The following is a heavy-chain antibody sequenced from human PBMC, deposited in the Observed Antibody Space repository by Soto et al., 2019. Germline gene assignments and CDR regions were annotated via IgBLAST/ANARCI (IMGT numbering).Heavy chain of an antibody. Sequence: SETLSLTCSVSGDSISNLDYFWAWIRQPPGQALEYIGYIYKSATTYYNPSFESRVAISVDTSKRQFSLNVTSVTAADTAVYFCARGRYCLTGRCFPNWFDSWGQGALVTVSS. D-gene: IGHD7-27*01. CDR2: IYKSATT. J-gene: IGHJ5*01. V-gene: IGHV4-30-4*01. CDR3: ARGRYCLTGRCFPNWFDS. CDR1: GDSISNLDYF.